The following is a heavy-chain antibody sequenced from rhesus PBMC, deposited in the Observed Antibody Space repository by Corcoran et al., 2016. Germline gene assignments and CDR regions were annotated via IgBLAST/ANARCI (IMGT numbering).Heavy chain of an antibody. J-gene: IGHJ4*01. CDR1: GFTITNYR. CDR2: INNGGSSP. D-gene: IGHD3-3*01. Sequence: EVQLVESGGGLAKPGGSRRLACAASGFTITNYRKYWIRQARGKGQACMSSINNGGSSPYSSDSVEDSFPISTENVVKTLYLQMGSLKPEDTAVYYCVRGGLGLGGQGVQVTVSS. V-gene: IGHV3-28*02. CDR3: VRGGLGL.